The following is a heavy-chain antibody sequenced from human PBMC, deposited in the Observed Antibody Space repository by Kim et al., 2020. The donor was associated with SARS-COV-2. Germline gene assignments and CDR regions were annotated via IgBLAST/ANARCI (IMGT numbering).Heavy chain of an antibody. D-gene: IGHD2-15*01. CDR2: IYPGDSDT. CDR3: ARASPDGYCSGGSCYGGVYRFDP. Sequence: GESLKISCKGSGYSFTSYWIGWVRQMPGKGLEWMGIIYPGDSDTRYSPSFQGQVTISADKSISTAYLQWSSLKASDTAMYYCARASPDGYCSGGSCYGGVYRFDPWGQGTLVTVSS. V-gene: IGHV5-51*01. J-gene: IGHJ5*02. CDR1: GYSFTSYW.